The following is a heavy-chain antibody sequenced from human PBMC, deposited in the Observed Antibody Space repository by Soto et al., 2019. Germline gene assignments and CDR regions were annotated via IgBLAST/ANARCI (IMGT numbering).Heavy chain of an antibody. J-gene: IGHJ4*02. CDR1: GFTFDTYA. V-gene: IGHV3-30-3*01. CDR3: TRGLQTDYFDY. Sequence: GESLKISCAASGFTFDTYAMHWVRQAPGKGLEWVAVISYDGSNQFYAGSVKGRFTVSRDNSKNTLYLQMNSLRNDDTAVYYCTRGLQTDYFDYWGQGDLVTVSS. CDR2: ISYDGSNQ.